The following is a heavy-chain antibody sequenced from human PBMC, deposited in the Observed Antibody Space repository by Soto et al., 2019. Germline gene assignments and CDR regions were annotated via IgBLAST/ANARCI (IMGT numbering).Heavy chain of an antibody. J-gene: IGHJ6*02. CDR1: GGTFSSYA. D-gene: IGHD3-10*01. CDR3: ARERYYYGSGSYYLSGMDV. Sequence: QVQLVQSGAEVKKPGSSVKVSCKASGGTFSSYAISWVRQAPGQGLEWMGGIIPIFGTANYAQKFQGRVTITADESTSTAYMERSSLRSEDTAVYYCARERYYYGSGSYYLSGMDVWGQGTTVTVSS. V-gene: IGHV1-69*01. CDR2: IIPIFGTA.